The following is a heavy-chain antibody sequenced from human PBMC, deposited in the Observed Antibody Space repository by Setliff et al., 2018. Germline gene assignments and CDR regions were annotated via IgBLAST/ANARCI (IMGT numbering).Heavy chain of an antibody. CDR3: AMKGGDFPSSWYTFDY. CDR2: MNPNNGNT. J-gene: IGHJ4*02. V-gene: IGHV1-8*01. D-gene: IGHD6-13*01. Sequence: ASVKVSCKASGDTFNTETISWVRQAPGQGLEWMGGMNPNNGNTGYAQKFQGRVTMTRNTSISTAYMELSSLRSEDTAVYYCAMKGGDFPSSWYTFDYWGQGTLVTVSS. CDR1: GDTFNTET.